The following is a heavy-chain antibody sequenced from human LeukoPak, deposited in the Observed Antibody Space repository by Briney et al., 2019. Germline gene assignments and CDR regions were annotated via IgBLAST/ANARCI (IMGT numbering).Heavy chain of an antibody. CDR2: IIPIFGTA. CDR1: GGTFSSYA. D-gene: IGHD2-2*01. CDR3: ARGMGTEYCSSTSCYWLAFDI. J-gene: IGHJ3*02. V-gene: IGHV1-69*06. Sequence: ASVKVSCKASGGTFSSYAISWVRQAPGQGLEWKGGIIPIFGTANYAQKFQGRVTITADKSTSTAYMELSSLRSEDTAVYYCARGMGTEYCSSTSCYWLAFDIWGQGTMVTVPS.